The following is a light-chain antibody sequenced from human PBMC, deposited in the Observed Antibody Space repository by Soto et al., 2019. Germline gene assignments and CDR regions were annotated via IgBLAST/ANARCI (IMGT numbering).Light chain of an antibody. CDR3: QQYGSSGT. CDR2: NAS. Sequence: EIVLTQSPATLSFSPGERATLSCRASQSVSSYLAWYQQKPGQAPRLLIYNASNRTTGIPDRFSGSGSGTDFTLTISRLEPEDFAVYYCQQYGSSGTFGQGTKVDIK. J-gene: IGKJ1*01. V-gene: IGKV3-20*01. CDR1: QSVSSY.